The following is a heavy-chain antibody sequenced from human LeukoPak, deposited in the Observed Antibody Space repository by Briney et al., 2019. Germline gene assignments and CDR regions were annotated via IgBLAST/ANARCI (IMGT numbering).Heavy chain of an antibody. D-gene: IGHD3-22*01. V-gene: IGHV1-69*02. CDR2: IIPILGIA. Sequence: ASVKVSCKASGGTFSSYTISWVRQAPGQGLEWMGRIIPILGIANYAQKFQGRVTITRITSMSTAYMELGSLRSEDTAVYYCARQRDSFDIWGQGTTVTVSS. CDR1: GGTFSSYT. CDR3: ARQRDSFDI. J-gene: IGHJ3*02.